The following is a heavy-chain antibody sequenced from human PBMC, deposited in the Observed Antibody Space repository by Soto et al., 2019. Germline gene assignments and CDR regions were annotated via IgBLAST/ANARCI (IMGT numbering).Heavy chain of an antibody. CDR1: GGTFSSYA. D-gene: IGHD1-26*01. V-gene: IGHV1-69*01. CDR2: IIPIFGTA. CDR3: ASLGVGATTMGYYFDY. Sequence: QVQLVQSGAEVKKPGSSVKVSCKASGGTFSSYAISWVRQAPGQGREWMGGIIPIFGTANYAQKFQGSVTITADESTSTAYMELSSLRSEDTAVYYCASLGVGATTMGYYFDYWGQGTLVTVSS. J-gene: IGHJ4*02.